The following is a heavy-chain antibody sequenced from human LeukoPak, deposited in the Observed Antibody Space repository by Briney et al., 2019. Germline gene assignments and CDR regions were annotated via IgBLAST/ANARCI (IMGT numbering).Heavy chain of an antibody. D-gene: IGHD6-19*01. J-gene: IGHJ4*02. CDR1: GFTFSSYG. Sequence: GRSPRLSCAASGFTFSSYGMHWVRQAPGKGLEWVAVIWYDGSNKYYADSVKGRFTISRDNSKSTLYLQMNSLRAEDTAVYYCARDGIAVAVPFDYWGQGTLVTVSS. CDR3: ARDGIAVAVPFDY. V-gene: IGHV3-33*01. CDR2: IWYDGSNK.